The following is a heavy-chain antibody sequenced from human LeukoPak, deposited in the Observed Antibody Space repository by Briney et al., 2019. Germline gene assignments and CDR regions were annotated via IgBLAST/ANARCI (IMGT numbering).Heavy chain of an antibody. Sequence: ASVKVSCKASGYTFTGYYMHWVRQAPGQGPEWMGWINPNSGGTNYAQKFQGRVTMTRDTSISTAYMELSRLRSDDTAVYYCARYYYGSGSYPFDYWGQGTLVTVSS. V-gene: IGHV1-2*02. D-gene: IGHD3-10*01. CDR3: ARYYYGSGSYPFDY. CDR1: GYTFTGYY. CDR2: INPNSGGT. J-gene: IGHJ4*02.